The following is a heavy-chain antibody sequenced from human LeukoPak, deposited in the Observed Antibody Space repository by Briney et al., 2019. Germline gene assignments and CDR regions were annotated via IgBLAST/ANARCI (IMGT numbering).Heavy chain of an antibody. V-gene: IGHV3-48*04. CDR2: ISSSSSTI. D-gene: IGHD3-10*01. CDR1: GFTFSSYS. CDR3: ARVITMVRGPMDY. Sequence: PGGSLRLSCAASGFTFSSYSMNWVRQAPGKGLEWVSYISSSSSTIYYADSVKGRFTISRDNAKNSLYLQMNSLRAEDTAVYYCARVITMVRGPMDYWGQGTLVTVSS. J-gene: IGHJ4*02.